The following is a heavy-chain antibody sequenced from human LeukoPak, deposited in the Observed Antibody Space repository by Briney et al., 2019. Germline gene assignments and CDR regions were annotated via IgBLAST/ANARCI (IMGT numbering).Heavy chain of an antibody. CDR3: ARYVANWFDP. J-gene: IGHJ5*02. CDR1: GYTFTSYA. CDR2: IIPIFGTA. Sequence: ASVKVSCKASGYTFTSYAMNWVRQAPGQGLEWMGGIIPIFGTANYAQKFQGRVTITADESTSTAYMELSSLRSEDTAVYYCARYVANWFDPWGQGTLVTVSS. V-gene: IGHV1-69*13. D-gene: IGHD3-16*01.